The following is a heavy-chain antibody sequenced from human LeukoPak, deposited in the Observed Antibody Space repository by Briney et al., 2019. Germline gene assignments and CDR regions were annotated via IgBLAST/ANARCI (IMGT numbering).Heavy chain of an antibody. V-gene: IGHV3-21*01. J-gene: IGHJ4*02. Sequence: GGSLRLSCAASGFTFSSYSMNWVRQAPGKGLEWVSSISSSSSYIYYADSVKGRFTISRDNAKNSLYLQMNSLRAEDTAVYYCARVHLPYCSGGSCYSPDYWGQGTLVTVSS. D-gene: IGHD2-15*01. CDR1: GFTFSSYS. CDR2: ISSSSSYI. CDR3: ARVHLPYCSGGSCYSPDY.